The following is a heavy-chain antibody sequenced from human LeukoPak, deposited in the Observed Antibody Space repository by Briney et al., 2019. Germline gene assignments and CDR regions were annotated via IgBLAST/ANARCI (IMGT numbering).Heavy chain of an antibody. CDR1: GGSFSGYY. Sequence: SETLSLTCAVYGGSFSGYYWSWIRQPPGKGLEWIWEINHSGSTNYNPSLKSRVTISVDTSKNQFSLKLSSVTAADTAVYYCARGTGTTVLYYYYGMDVWGKGTTVTVSS. D-gene: IGHD1-1*01. J-gene: IGHJ6*04. CDR3: ARGTGTTVLYYYYGMDV. CDR2: INHSGST. V-gene: IGHV4-34*01.